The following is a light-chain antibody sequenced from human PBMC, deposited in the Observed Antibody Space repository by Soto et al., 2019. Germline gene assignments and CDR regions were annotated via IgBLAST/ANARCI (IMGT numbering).Light chain of an antibody. CDR2: EVS. J-gene: IGLJ3*02. V-gene: IGLV2-14*01. CDR3: SSYTSSSTRV. Sequence: QSALTQPASVSGSPGQSITLSCTGTSSDVGGYNYVSWYQQHPGKAPKLMIYEVSNRPPGVSHRFSGSKSGNTASLTISGLQAEDEADYYCSSYTSSSTRVFGGGTKLTVL. CDR1: SSDVGGYNY.